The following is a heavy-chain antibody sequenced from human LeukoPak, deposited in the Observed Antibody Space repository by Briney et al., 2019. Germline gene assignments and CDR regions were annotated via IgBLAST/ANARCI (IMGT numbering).Heavy chain of an antibody. V-gene: IGHV3-30-3*01. CDR3: ARDDERLDAFDI. D-gene: IGHD6-25*01. Sequence: GGSLRLSCAASGFTFSSYAMHWVRQAPGKGLEWVAVTSYDGSNKYYADSVKGRFTISRDNSKNTLYLQMNSLRAEDTAVYYCARDDERLDAFDIWGQGTMVTVSS. J-gene: IGHJ3*02. CDR1: GFTFSSYA. CDR2: TSYDGSNK.